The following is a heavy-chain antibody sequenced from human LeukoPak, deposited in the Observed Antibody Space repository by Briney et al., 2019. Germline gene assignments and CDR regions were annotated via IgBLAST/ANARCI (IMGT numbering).Heavy chain of an antibody. J-gene: IGHJ4*02. CDR1: GFTFSSYA. V-gene: IGHV3-9*01. Sequence: PGGSLRLSCAASGFTFSSYAMHWVRQAPGKGLEWVSGISWNSGSVGYADSVKGRFTISRDNAKNSLYLQMNSLRAEDTAVYYCARADPKLRYFDWLSSFFDYWGQGTLVTVSS. D-gene: IGHD3-9*01. CDR3: ARADPKLRYFDWLSSFFDY. CDR2: ISWNSGSV.